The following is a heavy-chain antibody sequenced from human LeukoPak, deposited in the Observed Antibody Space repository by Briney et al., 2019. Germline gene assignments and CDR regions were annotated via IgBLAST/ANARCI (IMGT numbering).Heavy chain of an antibody. J-gene: IGHJ4*02. CDR3: ARRDHYDSSGYFDY. CDR1: GGSISSSSYY. D-gene: IGHD3-22*01. V-gene: IGHV4-39*01. Sequence: SETLSLTCTVSGGSISSSSYYWGWIRQPPGKGLEWIGSIYYTTNTYYNSSLKSRVTISVDTSKNQFSLKLSSVTAADSAVYYCARRDHYDSSGYFDYWGQGTLVTVSS. CDR2: IYYTTNT.